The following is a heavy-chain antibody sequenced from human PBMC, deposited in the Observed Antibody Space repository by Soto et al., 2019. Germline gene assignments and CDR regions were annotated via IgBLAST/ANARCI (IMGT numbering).Heavy chain of an antibody. J-gene: IGHJ4*02. CDR1: GGTFSSYA. CDR3: AREGASGSHIGY. D-gene: IGHD2-21*01. V-gene: IGHV1-69*01. CDR2: IIPIFGTA. Sequence: QVQLVQSGAEVKKPGSSVKVSCKAAGGTFSSYAISWVRQAPGQGLEWMGGIIPIFGTANYAQKFQGRVTITADEATSTAYMELSSLRSEDTAVYSCAREGASGSHIGYWGQGTLVTVSS.